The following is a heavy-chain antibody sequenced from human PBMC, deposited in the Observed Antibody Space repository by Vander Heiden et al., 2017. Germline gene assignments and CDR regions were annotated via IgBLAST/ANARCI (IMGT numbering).Heavy chain of an antibody. D-gene: IGHD1-26*01. V-gene: IGHV3-13*01. CDR2: IGTAGDT. CDR1: GFTFSSYD. J-gene: IGHJ6*02. Sequence: EVQLVESGGGLVQPGGSLRLSCAASGFTFSSYDMHWVRQATGKGLEWVSAIGTAGDTYYPGSVKGRFTISRENAKNSLYLQMKSMRAGATAVYYCASGSGSYPVDGMDVWVQGTTVTVSS. CDR3: ASGSGSYPVDGMDV.